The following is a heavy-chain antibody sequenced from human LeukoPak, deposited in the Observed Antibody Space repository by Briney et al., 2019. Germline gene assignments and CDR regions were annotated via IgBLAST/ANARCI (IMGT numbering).Heavy chain of an antibody. CDR1: GYTFTSYG. J-gene: IGHJ4*02. CDR3: ARDQPFRGNWGGNRSFDY. CDR2: ISAYNGNT. D-gene: IGHD4-23*01. Sequence: GASVKVSCKASGYTFTSYGISWVRQAPGQGLEWMGWISAYNGNTNYAQKLQGRVTMTTDTSTSTAYMELRSLRSDDTAVYYCARDQPFRGNWGGNRSFDYWGQGTLVTVSS. V-gene: IGHV1-18*01.